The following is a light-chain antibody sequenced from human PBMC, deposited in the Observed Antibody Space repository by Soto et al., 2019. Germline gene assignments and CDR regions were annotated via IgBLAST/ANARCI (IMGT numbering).Light chain of an antibody. V-gene: IGKV1-39*01. Sequence: DIQMTHSPSSLSASVGDGFTITCRVSQSIIRHWNWYQYKPGRAPRLLIYAASTLQSGVPSRFTGSGSGTEFTLTISGLQPEDFATYYCQHSYTMPIAFGQGTRLEIK. CDR3: QHSYTMPIA. J-gene: IGKJ5*01. CDR1: QSIIRH. CDR2: AAS.